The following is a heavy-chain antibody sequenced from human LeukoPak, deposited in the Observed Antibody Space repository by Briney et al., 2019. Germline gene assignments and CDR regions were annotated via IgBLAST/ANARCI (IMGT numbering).Heavy chain of an antibody. Sequence: GGSLRLSCAASGFTFSSYAMTWVRQAPGKGLEWVSVISTTGGGAYYADSVKGRFTFSRDNSKNTLYLQMNGLRAEDTALYYCVRLRRNSDRSGYYYYYNYWGQGILVTVSS. CDR2: ISTTGGGA. V-gene: IGHV3-23*01. J-gene: IGHJ4*02. CDR3: VRLRRNSDRSGYYYYYNY. D-gene: IGHD3-22*01. CDR1: GFTFSSYA.